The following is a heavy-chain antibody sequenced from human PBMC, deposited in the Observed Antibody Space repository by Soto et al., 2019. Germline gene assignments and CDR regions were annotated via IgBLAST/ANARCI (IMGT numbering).Heavy chain of an antibody. J-gene: IGHJ3*02. CDR3: AKDQKIAPWLGSMGGAFDI. D-gene: IGHD6-19*01. CDR1: GFTFISYA. V-gene: IGHV3-23*01. Sequence: GGSLRLSCAASGFTFISYAMSWVRQAPWKGLEWVSAISGSGGSTYYADSVKGRFTISRDNSKNTLYLQMNSLRAEDTAVYYCAKDQKIAPWLGSMGGAFDIWGQGTMVTVS. CDR2: ISGSGGST.